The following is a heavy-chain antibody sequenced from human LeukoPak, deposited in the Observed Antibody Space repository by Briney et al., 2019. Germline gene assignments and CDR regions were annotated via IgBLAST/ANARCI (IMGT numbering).Heavy chain of an antibody. Sequence: GGSLRLSCAASGFTFSSYDMHWVRQATGKGLEWVSAIGTAGDTYYPGSVKGRFTISRENAKNSLYLQMNSLRAGDTAVYYCARVGGSSLYFDYWGQGTLVTVSS. CDR3: ARVGGSSLYFDY. D-gene: IGHD6-13*01. V-gene: IGHV3-13*01. CDR2: IGTAGDT. CDR1: GFTFSSYD. J-gene: IGHJ4*02.